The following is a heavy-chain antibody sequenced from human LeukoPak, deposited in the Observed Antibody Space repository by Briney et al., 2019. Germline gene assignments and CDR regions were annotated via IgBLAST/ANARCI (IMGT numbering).Heavy chain of an antibody. D-gene: IGHD3-22*01. CDR3: ASGYYYDSSGYIFDY. Sequence: SVKVSCKASGGSFSNYAISWVRQAPGQGLEWMGGIIPIFGTANYAQKFQGRVTITADESTSTAYMELSSPRSEDTAVYYCASGYYYDSSGYIFDYWGQGTLVTVSS. J-gene: IGHJ4*02. CDR2: IIPIFGTA. V-gene: IGHV1-69*13. CDR1: GGSFSNYA.